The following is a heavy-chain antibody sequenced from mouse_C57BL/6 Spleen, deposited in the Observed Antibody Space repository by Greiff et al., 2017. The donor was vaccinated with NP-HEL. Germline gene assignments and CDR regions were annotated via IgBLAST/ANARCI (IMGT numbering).Heavy chain of an antibody. CDR2: IDPADSET. CDR3: ARRGDYDALGYFDY. V-gene: IGHV1-52*01. D-gene: IGHD2-4*01. Sequence: VQLQQPGAELVRPGSSVKLSCKASGYTFTSYWMHWVKQRPIQGLEWIGNIDPADSETHYNQKFKDKATLTVDKSSSTAYMQLSSLTSEDSAVYYCARRGDYDALGYFDYWGQGTTLTVSS. J-gene: IGHJ2*01. CDR1: GYTFTSYW.